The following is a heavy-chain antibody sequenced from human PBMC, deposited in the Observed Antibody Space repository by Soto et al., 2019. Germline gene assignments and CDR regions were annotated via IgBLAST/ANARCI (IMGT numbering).Heavy chain of an antibody. D-gene: IGHD2-21*01. Sequence: QEHLQQWGAGLLKPTETLSLTCAVYGGPVSGHYWSWIRQSPGKGLEWIGEINQMGTTNWNPSLKTRVSLALDTSQNHFSLNLTSVTAADTAVYYCAKPQRLCRWFGPWGQGIPVTVSS. V-gene: IGHV4-34*02. CDR2: INQMGTT. J-gene: IGHJ5*02. CDR3: AKPQRLCRWFGP. CDR1: GGPVSGHY.